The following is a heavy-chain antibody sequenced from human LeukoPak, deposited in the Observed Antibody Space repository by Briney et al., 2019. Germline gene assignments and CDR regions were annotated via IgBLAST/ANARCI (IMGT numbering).Heavy chain of an antibody. CDR2: ISAGGGVT. CDR1: GFTFSNFA. D-gene: IGHD6-19*01. V-gene: IGHV3-23*01. CDR3: VKANSGWETTPCFDY. Sequence: GGSLRLSCAASGFTFSNFAMTWVRQAPGKGLEWVSVISAGGGVTGYADSVKGRFTISRDNSKNTVYPQMNRLRAEDTGVYFCVKANSGWETTPCFDYWGQGTLVTVSS. J-gene: IGHJ4*02.